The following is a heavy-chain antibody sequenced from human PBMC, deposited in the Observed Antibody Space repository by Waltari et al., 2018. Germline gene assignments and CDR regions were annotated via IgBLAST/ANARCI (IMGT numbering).Heavy chain of an antibody. CDR2: IYYSGST. V-gene: IGHV4-59*01. J-gene: IGHJ4*02. CDR1: GGSISSYY. Sequence: QVQLQESGPGLVKPSETLSLTCTVPGGSISSYYWSWIRQPPGKGLEWIGYIYYSGSTNYNPSLKSRVTISVDTSKNQFSLKLSSVTAADTAVYYCARASERGRGAARLFDYWGQGTLVTVSS. D-gene: IGHD6-6*01. CDR3: ARASERGRGAARLFDY.